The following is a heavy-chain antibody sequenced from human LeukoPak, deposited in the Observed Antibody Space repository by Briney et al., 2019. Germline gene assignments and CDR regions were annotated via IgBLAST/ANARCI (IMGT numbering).Heavy chain of an antibody. CDR3: TRPYSSGWYGTFSI. Sequence: PSETLSLTCTVSGGSITSYYWSGIRQPPGKGLEWIGHVFHSGSTNYNPSLKSRVTISVDTSKNQFSLKLSSVTAADTAVYYCTRPYSSGWYGTFSIWGQGTMVTVSS. CDR1: GGSITSYY. J-gene: IGHJ3*02. CDR2: VFHSGST. V-gene: IGHV4-59*01. D-gene: IGHD6-19*01.